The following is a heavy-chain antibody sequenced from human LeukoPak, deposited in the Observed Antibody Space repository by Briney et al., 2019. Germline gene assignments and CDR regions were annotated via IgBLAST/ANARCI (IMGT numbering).Heavy chain of an antibody. Sequence: SETLSLTCTVSGGSISSSSYYWGWIRQPPGKGLEWIGSIYYSGSTYYNPSLKSRVTISVDTSKNQFSLKLSSVTAADTAVYYCARPDSQQLAQKASFDPWGQGTLVTVSS. CDR2: IYYSGST. CDR1: GGSISSSSYY. V-gene: IGHV4-39*01. J-gene: IGHJ5*02. CDR3: ARPDSQQLAQKASFDP. D-gene: IGHD6-13*01.